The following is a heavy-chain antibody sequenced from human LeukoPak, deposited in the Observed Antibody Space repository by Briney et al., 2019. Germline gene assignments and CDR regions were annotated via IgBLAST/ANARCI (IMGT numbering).Heavy chain of an antibody. V-gene: IGHV4-59*08. J-gene: IGHJ3*02. CDR1: GGSISSYY. D-gene: IGHD3-22*01. CDR2: IYYSGST. Sequence: SETLSLTCTVSGGSISSYYWSWIRQPPGKGLEWIGYIYYSGSTNYNPSLKSRVTISVDTSKNQFSLKLSSVTAADTAVYYCASTAEGYYYDSSGYLDAFDIWGQGTMVTVSS. CDR3: ASTAEGYYYDSSGYLDAFDI.